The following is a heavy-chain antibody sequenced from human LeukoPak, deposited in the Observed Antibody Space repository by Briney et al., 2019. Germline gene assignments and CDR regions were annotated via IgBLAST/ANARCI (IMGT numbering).Heavy chain of an antibody. CDR2: IYHSGST. CDR1: GGSISSGGYY. D-gene: IGHD3-22*01. CDR3: ATITMIVGNYFDY. Sequence: SQTLSLTCTVSGGSISSGGYYWSWVRQPPGKGLEWIGYIYHSGSTYYNPSLKSRVTISVDRSKNQFSLKLSSVTAADTAVYYCATITMIVGNYFDYWGQGTLVTVSS. J-gene: IGHJ4*02. V-gene: IGHV4-30-2*01.